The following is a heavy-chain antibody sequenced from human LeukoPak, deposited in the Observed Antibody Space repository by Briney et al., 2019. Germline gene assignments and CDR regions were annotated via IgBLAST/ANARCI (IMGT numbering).Heavy chain of an antibody. J-gene: IGHJ4*02. CDR2: IYHSGST. V-gene: IGHV4-4*02. Sequence: SGTLSLTCAVSGGSISSSNWWSWVRQPPGKGLEWIGEIYHSGSTNYNPSLKSRVTISVDKSKNQFSLKLSSVTAADTAMYYCARYSTMVRGVRTFDYWGQGTLVTVSS. D-gene: IGHD3-10*01. CDR1: GGSISSSNW. CDR3: ARYSTMVRGVRTFDY.